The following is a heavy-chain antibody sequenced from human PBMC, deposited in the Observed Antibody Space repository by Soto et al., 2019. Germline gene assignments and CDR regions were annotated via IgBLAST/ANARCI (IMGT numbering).Heavy chain of an antibody. D-gene: IGHD2-15*01. V-gene: IGHV4-59*12. J-gene: IGHJ4*02. Sequence: PSETLSLTCTVSGGSISSYYLSWIRQPPGKGLEWIGYIYYSGSTNYNPPLKSRVTISVDTSKNQFSLKLSSVTAADTAVYYCARESRYCSGGSCYFLPGIDYWGQGTLVTVSS. CDR2: IYYSGST. CDR1: GGSISSYY. CDR3: ARESRYCSGGSCYFLPGIDY.